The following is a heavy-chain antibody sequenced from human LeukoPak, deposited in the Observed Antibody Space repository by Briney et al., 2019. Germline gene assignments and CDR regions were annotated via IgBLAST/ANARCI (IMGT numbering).Heavy chain of an antibody. V-gene: IGHV1-2*02. CDR2: INPNSGGT. Sequence: ASVKVSCKASGYTFTGYYMHWVRQAPGQGLEGMGWINPNSGGTNYAQKFQGRVTMTRDMSISTAYMELSRLRYDDTAVYYCARDHTYCGGDCYSSWFDPWGQGTLVTVSS. CDR3: ARDHTYCGGDCYSSWFDP. J-gene: IGHJ5*02. CDR1: GYTFTGYY. D-gene: IGHD2-21*02.